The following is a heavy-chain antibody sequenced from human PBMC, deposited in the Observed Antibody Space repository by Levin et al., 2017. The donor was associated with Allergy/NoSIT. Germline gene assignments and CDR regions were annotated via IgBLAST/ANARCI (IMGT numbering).Heavy chain of an antibody. CDR3: ARGDIDY. Sequence: GESLKISCAASGFTFSIYSMNWVRQAPGKGLEFISYISTSSTTIYYADSVKGRFTISRDNAKNSLYLQMNSLRAEDTAVYYCARGDIDYWGQGTLVSVSS. D-gene: IGHD5-24*01. CDR2: ISTSSTTI. CDR1: GFTFSIYS. J-gene: IGHJ4*02. V-gene: IGHV3-48*01.